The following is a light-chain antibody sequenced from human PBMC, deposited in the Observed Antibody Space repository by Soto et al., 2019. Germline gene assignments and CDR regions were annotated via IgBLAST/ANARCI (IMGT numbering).Light chain of an antibody. CDR2: AVS. J-gene: IGLJ2*01. CDR3: CSYAGSYTPVV. V-gene: IGLV2-11*01. CDR1: SSEVGGYNF. Sequence: QSALTQPRSVSGSPGQSVTISCTGTSSEVGGYNFVSWYQQHPGKAPKLMIYAVSKRPSGVPDRFSGSKSGNTASLTISGLQAEDEADYYCCSYAGSYTPVVFGGGTKLTVL.